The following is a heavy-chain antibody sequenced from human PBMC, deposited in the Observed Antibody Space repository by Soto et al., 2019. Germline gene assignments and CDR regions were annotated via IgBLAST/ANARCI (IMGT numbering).Heavy chain of an antibody. V-gene: IGHV1-8*01. CDR1: GYTSTSYD. J-gene: IGHJ4*02. CDR2: MNPNSGNT. Sequence: ASVKVSCKASGYTSTSYDINWVRRATGQGLEWMGWMNPNSGNTGYAQKFQGRVTMTRNTSISAAYMELSSLRSEDTAVYYCARGEVAAPPKKYYFDYSAQGTLVTVS. CDR3: ARGEVAAPPKKYYFDY. D-gene: IGHD6-13*01.